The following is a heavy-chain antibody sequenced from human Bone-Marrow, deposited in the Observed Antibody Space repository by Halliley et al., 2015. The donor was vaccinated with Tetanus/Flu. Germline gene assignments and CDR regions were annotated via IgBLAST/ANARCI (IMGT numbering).Heavy chain of an antibody. J-gene: IGHJ4*02. CDR3: TRNGYYTLDY. V-gene: IGHV4-4*02. D-gene: IGHD3-3*01. Sequence: GLVKPSGTLSLTCTVSGDSISSHDWWSWVRQSPGKGLEWIAEIHHSGGTNFNPSLKSRVTISVDKSKNQFSLKVSSVTAADTALYYCTRNGYYTLDYWGRGALVTVSS. CDR2: IHHSGGT. CDR1: GDSISSHDW.